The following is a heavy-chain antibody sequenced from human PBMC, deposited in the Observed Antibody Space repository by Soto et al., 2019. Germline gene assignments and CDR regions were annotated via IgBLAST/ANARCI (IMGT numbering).Heavy chain of an antibody. CDR1: GSRFSNYV. Sequence: SVKVSCKVSGSRFSNYVISWLRQAPGHGLEWLGRIIPIFNSTKYAQSFQGRVTITADKSTSTASLELSSLRSDDTAVYYCAREGRGKKAGYNGLVSLGYWGQGTLVTVSS. J-gene: IGHJ4*02. V-gene: IGHV1-69*06. D-gene: IGHD2-2*02. CDR2: IIPIFNST. CDR3: AREGRGKKAGYNGLVSLGY.